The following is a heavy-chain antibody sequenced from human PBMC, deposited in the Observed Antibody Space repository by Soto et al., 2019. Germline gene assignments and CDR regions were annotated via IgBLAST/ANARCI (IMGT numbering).Heavy chain of an antibody. D-gene: IGHD7-27*01. CDR1: GDSMSSYY. CDR3: ARDQSGDADI. CDR2: ISATGRT. Sequence: QVQLQESGPGLVEPSETLSLTCTVSGDSMSSYYWNWIRQPAGKGLEWIGRISATGRTSYMSSLKSRITLPVDTSKNQFSLNLKFVTAADTAVYFCARDQSGDADIWGRRTMVTVS. V-gene: IGHV4-4*07. J-gene: IGHJ3*02.